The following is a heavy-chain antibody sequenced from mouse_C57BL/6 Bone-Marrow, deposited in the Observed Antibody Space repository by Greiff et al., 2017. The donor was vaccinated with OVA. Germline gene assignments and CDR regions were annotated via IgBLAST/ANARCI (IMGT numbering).Heavy chain of an antibody. Sequence: VQLQQPGAELVMPGASVKLSCKASGYTFTSYWMHWVKQRPGQGLEWIGEIDPSDSSTNYNPKFKGKSTLTVDKSSSTAYMQLSSLTSEDSAVYYCARLGTTVVAHFDYWGQGTTLTVSS. CDR3: ARLGTTVVAHFDY. J-gene: IGHJ2*01. CDR2: IDPSDSST. CDR1: GYTFTSYW. D-gene: IGHD1-1*01. V-gene: IGHV1-69*01.